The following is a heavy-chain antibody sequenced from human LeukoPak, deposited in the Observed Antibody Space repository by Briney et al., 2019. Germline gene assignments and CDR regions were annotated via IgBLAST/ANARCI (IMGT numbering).Heavy chain of an antibody. D-gene: IGHD6-6*01. Sequence: PGGSLRLSCAASGFTFSSYAMHWVRQAPGKGLEWVAVISYDGSNKYYADSVKGRFTISRDNSKNTLYLQMNSLRADDTAVYFCAMIEQVVSNVEGGYWGQGTLVTVSS. J-gene: IGHJ4*02. V-gene: IGHV3-30-3*01. CDR2: ISYDGSNK. CDR1: GFTFSSYA. CDR3: AMIEQVVSNVEGGY.